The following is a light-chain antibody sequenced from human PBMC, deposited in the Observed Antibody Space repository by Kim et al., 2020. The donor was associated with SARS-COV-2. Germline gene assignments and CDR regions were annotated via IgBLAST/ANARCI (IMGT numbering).Light chain of an antibody. CDR2: EDN. CDR3: QSYDSSNWV. Sequence: GKTVTISCTRSSGSIASNYVQWYQQRPGSAPTTVIYEDNQRPSGVPDRFSGSIDSSSNSASLTISGPKTEDEADYYCQSYDSSNWVFGGGTQLTVL. CDR1: SGSIASNY. V-gene: IGLV6-57*03. J-gene: IGLJ3*02.